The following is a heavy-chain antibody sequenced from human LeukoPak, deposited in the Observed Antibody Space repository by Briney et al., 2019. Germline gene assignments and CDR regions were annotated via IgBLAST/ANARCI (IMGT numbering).Heavy chain of an antibody. J-gene: IGHJ4*02. CDR1: GFTFSNYA. Sequence: PGGSLRLSCAASGFTFSNYAMRWVRQAPGKGLQWVSAIGSSGATQHYADAVKGRFPISRDNSKNTVYLQMNSLRGEDTAVYYCARVFSTYYFDYWGQGTLVTVSS. D-gene: IGHD3-3*02. CDR3: ARVFSTYYFDY. V-gene: IGHV3-23*01. CDR2: IGSSGATQ.